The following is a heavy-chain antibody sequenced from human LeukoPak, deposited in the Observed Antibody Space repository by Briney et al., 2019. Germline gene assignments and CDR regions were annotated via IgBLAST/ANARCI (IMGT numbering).Heavy chain of an antibody. J-gene: IGHJ6*02. D-gene: IGHD4-17*01. CDR3: ARRDYGDLSYGMDV. V-gene: IGHV4-4*02. Sequence: SETLSLTCAVSGGSISSSNWWSWVRQPPGKGLEWIGEIYHSGSTNYNPSLKSRVTISVDKSKNQFSLKLSSATAADTAVYYCARRDYGDLSYGMDVWGQGTTVTVSS. CDR2: IYHSGST. CDR1: GGSISSSNW.